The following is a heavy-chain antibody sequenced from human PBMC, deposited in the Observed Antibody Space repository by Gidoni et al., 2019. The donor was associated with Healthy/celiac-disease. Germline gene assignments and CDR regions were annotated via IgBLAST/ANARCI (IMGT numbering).Heavy chain of an antibody. V-gene: IGHV3-33*01. CDR3: ARHNIVGATPRVFDI. D-gene: IGHD1-26*01. J-gene: IGHJ3*02. Sequence: SGFTFSSYGMHWVRQAPGKGLEWVAVIWYDGSNKYYADSVKGRFTISRDNSKNTLYLQMNSLRAEDTAVYYCARHNIVGATPRVFDIWGQGTMVTVSS. CDR2: IWYDGSNK. CDR1: GFTFSSYG.